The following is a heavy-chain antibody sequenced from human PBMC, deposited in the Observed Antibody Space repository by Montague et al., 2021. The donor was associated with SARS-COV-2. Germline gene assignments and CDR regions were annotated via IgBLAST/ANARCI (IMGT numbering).Heavy chain of an antibody. V-gene: IGHV6-1*01. CDR3: ARKMDSSFDV. J-gene: IGHJ3*01. CDR1: GASLSSDSLS. CDR2: TYYRSKWYN. D-gene: IGHD2-2*03. Sequence: VSPGASLSSDSLSWHWIRQSPSRGLEWLASTYYRSKWYNDSAPSVSGRATVKPDTSRNQFSLHQDSVTPEDTALYFCARKMDSSFDVWGKGTMVIVSS.